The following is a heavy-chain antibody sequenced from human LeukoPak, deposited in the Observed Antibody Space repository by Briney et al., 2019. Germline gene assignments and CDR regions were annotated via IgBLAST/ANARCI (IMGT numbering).Heavy chain of an antibody. V-gene: IGHV3-33*01. Sequence: GGSLRLSCAASGFTFSSYGMHWVRQAPGQGLEWVAVIWYDGSNKYYADSVKGRFTISRDNSKNTLYLQMNSLRAEDTAVYYCAREELVVVPAALDYWGQGTLVTVSS. CDR1: GFTFSSYG. CDR3: AREELVVVPAALDY. CDR2: IWYDGSNK. J-gene: IGHJ4*02. D-gene: IGHD2-2*01.